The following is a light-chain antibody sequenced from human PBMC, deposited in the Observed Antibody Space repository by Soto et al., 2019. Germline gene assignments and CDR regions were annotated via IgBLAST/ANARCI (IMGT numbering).Light chain of an antibody. Sequence: EIVLTQSPGTLSLSPGERATLSCRAIQSVSSSYLAWYQQKPGQAPRLLIYGASSRATGIPDRFSGSGSGTDITLTISRLVPEDFAMYYCQQYGSSPRNTFGQGTKLEIK. J-gene: IGKJ2*01. CDR1: QSVSSSY. V-gene: IGKV3-20*01. CDR3: QQYGSSPRNT. CDR2: GAS.